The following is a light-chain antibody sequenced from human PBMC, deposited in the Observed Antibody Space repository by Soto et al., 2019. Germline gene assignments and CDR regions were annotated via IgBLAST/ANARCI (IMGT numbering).Light chain of an antibody. Sequence: DVVMTQSPLSLPVSLGQPASISCRSSQSLVNTNGVAFLNWFPQRPGQSPRRLIYKVSNRDSGVPARFSGSGSGTDFTLKISRVESEDVGVYYCMQGTHWPITFGQGTRLEIK. CDR1: QSLVNTNGVAF. V-gene: IGKV2-30*01. CDR3: MQGTHWPIT. CDR2: KVS. J-gene: IGKJ5*01.